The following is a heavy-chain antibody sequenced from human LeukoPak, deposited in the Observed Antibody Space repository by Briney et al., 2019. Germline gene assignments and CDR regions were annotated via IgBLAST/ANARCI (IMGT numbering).Heavy chain of an antibody. CDR3: ARQRTIPRASYYYYYGMDV. V-gene: IGHV5-51*01. CDR2: IYPGDSDT. J-gene: IGHJ6*02. D-gene: IGHD1-1*01. CDR1: GYSFTSYW. Sequence: GESLKISCKGSGYSFTSYWIGWVRQMPGKGLEWMGIIYPGDSDTRYSPSFQGQVTISADKSISTAYLQWSSLKASDTAMYYCARQRTIPRASYYYYYGMDVWGQGTTVTVSS.